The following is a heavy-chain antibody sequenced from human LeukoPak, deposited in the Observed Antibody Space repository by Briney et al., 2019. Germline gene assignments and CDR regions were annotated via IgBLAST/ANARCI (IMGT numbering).Heavy chain of an antibody. J-gene: IGHJ3*02. CDR1: GYTFTSYD. CDR2: MNPYTGQT. Sequence: ASVKVSCKASGYTFTSYDINWVRQATGQGLEWMGWMNPYTGQTAFAQKFQGRVTITRNTSIRTAYMELSSLRSEDTAVYYCAREHTEAFDIWGQGTMVTVSS. CDR3: AREHTEAFDI. V-gene: IGHV1-8*03.